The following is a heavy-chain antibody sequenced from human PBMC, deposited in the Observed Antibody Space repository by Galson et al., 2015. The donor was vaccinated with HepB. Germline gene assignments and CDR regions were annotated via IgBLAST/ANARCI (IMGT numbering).Heavy chain of an antibody. V-gene: IGHV3-73*01. D-gene: IGHD6-13*01. CDR2: IRSKSSNYAT. J-gene: IGHJ4*02. Sequence: LRLSCAASGFTFSGSAIHWVRQASGKGPEWVGRIRSKSSNYATSHVPSLKGRFPISRDDSKNMAYLNMGGLETEDTAGYSCIRMGAFSGYSSRWGQGTLVTVSS. CDR3: IRMGAFSGYSSR. CDR1: GFTFSGSA.